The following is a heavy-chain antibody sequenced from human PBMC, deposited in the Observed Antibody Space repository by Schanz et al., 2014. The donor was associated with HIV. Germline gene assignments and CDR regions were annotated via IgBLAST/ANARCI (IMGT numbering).Heavy chain of an antibody. Sequence: QVQLVQSGAEVQKPGSSVKVSCKASGGTFMTYAISWVRQAPGQGLEWMGWLNPNTGNRDYAQKFQGRVTMTRSTSTNTVYLELSSLRSEDTAIYFCARSHYGDLDHWGQGTLVTVS. J-gene: IGHJ4*01. V-gene: IGHV1-8*02. CDR1: GGTFMTYA. CDR3: ARSHYGDLDH. CDR2: LNPNTGNR. D-gene: IGHD4-17*01.